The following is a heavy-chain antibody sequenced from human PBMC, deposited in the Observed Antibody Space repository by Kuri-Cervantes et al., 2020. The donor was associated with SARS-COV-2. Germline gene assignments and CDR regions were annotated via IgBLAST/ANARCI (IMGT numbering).Heavy chain of an antibody. J-gene: IGHJ4*02. CDR2: INPNSGGT. Sequence: ASVKVSCKASGYTFTGYYMHWVRQAPGQGLEWMGWINPNSGGTNYAQKFQGRVTMTRDTSISTAYMERSRLRSDDTAVYYCARDANTIFGVVIDAFDYWGQGTLVTVSS. V-gene: IGHV1-2*02. D-gene: IGHD3-3*01. CDR3: ARDANTIFGVVIDAFDY. CDR1: GYTFTGYY.